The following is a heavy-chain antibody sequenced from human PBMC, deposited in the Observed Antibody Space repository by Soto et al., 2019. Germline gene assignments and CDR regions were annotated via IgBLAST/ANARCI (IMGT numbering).Heavy chain of an antibody. V-gene: IGHV4-34*01. CDR3: ARVSSWDDAFDI. Sequence: PSETLSLTCAVYGGSFSGYYWSWIRQPPGKGLEWIGEINHSGSTNYNPSLKSRVTISVDTSKNQFSLKLSSVTAADTAVYYCARVSSWDDAFDIWGQGTMVTVS. CDR1: GGSFSGYY. J-gene: IGHJ3*02. CDR2: INHSGST. D-gene: IGHD6-13*01.